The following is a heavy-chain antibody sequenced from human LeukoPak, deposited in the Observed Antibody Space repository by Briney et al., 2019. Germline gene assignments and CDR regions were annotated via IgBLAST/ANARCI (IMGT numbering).Heavy chain of an antibody. CDR3: AIDYFGENYFDGSAYFLNWYFDS. Sequence: GGSLRLSCAASGFTFSTYSLHWVRQAPGKGLQWVAVISSDGSNKNYADSVKGRFTISRDNSKNTLHLQMNSLRTEDTAVYYCAIDYFGENYFDGSAYFLNWYFDSWGQGTLVTVSS. V-gene: IGHV3-30-3*01. CDR2: ISSDGSNK. D-gene: IGHD3-22*01. CDR1: GFTFSTYS. J-gene: IGHJ4*02.